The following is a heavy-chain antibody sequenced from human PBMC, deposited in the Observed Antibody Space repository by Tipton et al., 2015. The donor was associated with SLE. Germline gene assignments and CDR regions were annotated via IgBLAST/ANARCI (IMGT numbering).Heavy chain of an antibody. D-gene: IGHD7-27*01. J-gene: IGHJ4*02. CDR3: ARLTPWGYDY. Sequence: TLSLTCTVSGGSISSSYWSWIRQPPGKGLEWLGYIYYSGSANYNPSLKSRLTISADTSKNQFSLKLRSVTAADTAFYYCARLTPWGYDYWGPGMLVTVSS. CDR2: IYYSGSA. CDR1: GGSISSSY. V-gene: IGHV4-59*01.